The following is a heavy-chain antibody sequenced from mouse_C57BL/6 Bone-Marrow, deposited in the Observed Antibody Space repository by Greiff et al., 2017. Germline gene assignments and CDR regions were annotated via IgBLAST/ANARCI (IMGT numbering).Heavy chain of an antibody. J-gene: IGHJ2*01. CDR1: GFNIKDYY. V-gene: IGHV14-2*01. Sequence: VQLQQSGAELVKPGASVKLSCTASGFNIKDYYMHWVKQRTEQGLEWIGRIDPEDGETKYAPNFQGKATITADTSSNTAYLQLSSLTSEDTAVYYCARPVSYYFDYWGQGTTLTVSS. CDR3: ARPVSYYFDY. CDR2: IDPEDGET.